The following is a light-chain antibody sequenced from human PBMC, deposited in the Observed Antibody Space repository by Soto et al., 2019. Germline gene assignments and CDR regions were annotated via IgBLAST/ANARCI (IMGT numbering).Light chain of an antibody. CDR1: QSISSY. CDR2: AAS. CDR3: QQSYSTPYT. J-gene: IGKJ2*01. V-gene: IGKV1-39*01. Sequence: DIQMTQSPSSLSASVGDRVTITCRASQSISSYLNWYQQKPGKAPKLLIYAASSLQRGVPSRFSGSGSGTHFSLTISSLQPEDFATYYCQQSYSTPYTFGQGTKLEIK.